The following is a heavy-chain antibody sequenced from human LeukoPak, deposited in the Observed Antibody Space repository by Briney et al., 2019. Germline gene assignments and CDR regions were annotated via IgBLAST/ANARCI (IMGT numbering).Heavy chain of an antibody. CDR1: GYSISSGYY. D-gene: IGHD3-10*01. CDR3: ARDHYYGSGSYYKLNWFDP. Sequence: SETLSLTCAVSGYSISSGYYWGWIRQPPGKGLEWIGSIYHSGSTYYNPSLKSRVTISVDTSKNQFSLKLSSVTAADTAVYYCARDHYYGSGSYYKLNWFDPWGQGTLVTVSS. J-gene: IGHJ5*02. V-gene: IGHV4-38-2*02. CDR2: IYHSGST.